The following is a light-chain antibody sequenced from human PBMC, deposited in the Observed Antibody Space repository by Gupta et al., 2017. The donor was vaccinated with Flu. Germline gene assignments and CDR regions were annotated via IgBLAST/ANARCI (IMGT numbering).Light chain of an antibody. V-gene: IGKV1-5*03. CDR3: QQYNVFST. CDR1: QNINNW. Sequence: DIQMTQSPSSLSASVGDRVTITCRASQNINNWLAWYQQKPEKAPKLLIYEASTLESGVSSRFSGTRSGTEFTLTISRLQPDDSATYYCQQYNVFSTFGQGTKLEIK. CDR2: EAS. J-gene: IGKJ2*01.